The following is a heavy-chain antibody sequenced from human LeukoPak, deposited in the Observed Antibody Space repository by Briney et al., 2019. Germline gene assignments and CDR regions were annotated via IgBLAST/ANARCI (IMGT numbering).Heavy chain of an antibody. CDR3: ARGVDFWSGYVPFHYFDS. J-gene: IGHJ4*02. V-gene: IGHV1-46*01. CDR1: GYTFTSYD. D-gene: IGHD3-3*01. Sequence: GASVKVSCKASGYTFTSYDINWVRQAPGQGLEWMGVIDPSSGNTSYPQKYQGRVIMTRDMSTNSVYMELSSLRYDDTAVYYCARGVDFWSGYVPFHYFDSWGQGTLVPVSS. CDR2: IDPSSGNT.